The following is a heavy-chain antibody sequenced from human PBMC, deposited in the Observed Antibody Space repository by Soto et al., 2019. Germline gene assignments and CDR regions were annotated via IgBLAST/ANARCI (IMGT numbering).Heavy chain of an antibody. J-gene: IGHJ6*02. CDR3: AREGAASYSYYYGTDV. V-gene: IGHV4-30-4*01. D-gene: IGHD3-16*01. CDR1: GATISSGDAW. CDR2: IDYSGST. Sequence: QVQLQESGPGLVKPSQTLSLTCTVSGATISSGDAWWSWIRQSPGRGLEWIGYIDYSGSTYYKPSLASRVTISVDTSKNQFFLKLNSVTAADTAVYYCAREGAASYSYYYGTDVCGQWTTVTVSS.